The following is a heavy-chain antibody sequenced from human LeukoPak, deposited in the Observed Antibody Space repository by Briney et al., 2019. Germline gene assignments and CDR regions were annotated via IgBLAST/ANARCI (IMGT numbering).Heavy chain of an antibody. CDR2: IGTEDDT. CDR3: TRGRFVLVPSLERWYFDL. V-gene: IGHV3-13*01. CDR1: GFTFRNYD. Sequence: GSLRLSCTASGFTFRNYDMHWVRQTTEKGLEWVSGIGTEDDTFYPDSVKGRFTISRENAKNSVYLQMNSLRAGDTAVYYCTRGRFVLVPSLERWYFDLWGRGTLVTVSS. J-gene: IGHJ2*01. D-gene: IGHD2-8*02.